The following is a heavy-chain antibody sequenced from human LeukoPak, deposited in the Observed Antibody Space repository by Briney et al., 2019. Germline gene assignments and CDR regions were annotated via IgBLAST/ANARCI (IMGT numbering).Heavy chain of an antibody. CDR3: ARGPRSGESDAFDI. Sequence: ASETLSLTCAVYGGSFSGYYWSWIRQPPGKGLEWIGEINHSGSTNYNPSLKSRVTISVDTSKNQFSLKLSSVTAADTAVYYCARGPRSGESDAFDIWGQGTMVTVSS. J-gene: IGHJ3*02. CDR2: INHSGST. V-gene: IGHV4-34*01. D-gene: IGHD3-10*01. CDR1: GGSFSGYY.